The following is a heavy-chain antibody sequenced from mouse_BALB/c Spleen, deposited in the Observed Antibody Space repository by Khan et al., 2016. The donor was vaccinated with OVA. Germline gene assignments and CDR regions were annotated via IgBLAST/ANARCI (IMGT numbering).Heavy chain of an antibody. Sequence: VELVESGPGLVAPSQSLSITCTVSGFSLSRYNIHWVRQPPGKGLEWLGMIWGGGSTDYNSALKSRLSISKDNSKGQVFLKMHSLSTNDTAIYDCARAYYRYDGYYAMDYWGQGTSVTVSS. CDR1: GFSLSRYN. CDR3: ARAYYRYDGYYAMDY. V-gene: IGHV2-6-4*01. J-gene: IGHJ4*01. CDR2: IWGGGST. D-gene: IGHD2-14*01.